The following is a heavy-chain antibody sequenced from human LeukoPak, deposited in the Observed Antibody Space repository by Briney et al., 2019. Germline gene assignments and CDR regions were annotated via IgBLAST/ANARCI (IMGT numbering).Heavy chain of an antibody. CDR2: ISTSDSTI. V-gene: IGHV3-48*04. CDR1: GFSFGSHP. J-gene: IGHJ4*02. CDR3: ARDGPGYSFDY. D-gene: IGHD5-12*01. Sequence: GGSLRLSCAASGFSFGSHPMNWVRQAPGKGPEWVSCISTSDSTIYYADSVKGRFTISRDNARNSLYLQMNSLRAEDTAVYYCARDGPGYSFDYWGQGTLVTVSS.